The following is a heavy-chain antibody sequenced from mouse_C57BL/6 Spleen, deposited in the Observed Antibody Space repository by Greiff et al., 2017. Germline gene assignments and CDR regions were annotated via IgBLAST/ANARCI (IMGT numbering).Heavy chain of an antibody. J-gene: IGHJ1*03. V-gene: IGHV6-3*01. D-gene: IGHD1-1*01. CDR2: IRLKSDNYAT. CDR3: TDDSSSDD. CDR1: GFTFSNYW. Sequence: EVNVVESGGGLVQPGGSMKLSCVASGFTFSNYWMNWVRQSPEKGLAWVAQIRLKSDNYATHYGESVKGRFTISRDDSKSSVYLQMNNLRAEDTGSYYCTDDSSSDDWGTGTTVTVSS.